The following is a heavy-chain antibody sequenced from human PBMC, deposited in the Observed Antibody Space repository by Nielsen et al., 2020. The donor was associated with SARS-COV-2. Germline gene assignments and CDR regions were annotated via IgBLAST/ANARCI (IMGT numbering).Heavy chain of an antibody. V-gene: IGHV3-30-3*01. Sequence: PGKGLEWVAVISYDGSNKYYADSVKGRFTISRDNSKNTLYLQMNSLRAEDTAVYYCAMGDYGDYDAGIDYWGQGTLVTVSS. CDR3: AMGDYGDYDAGIDY. J-gene: IGHJ4*02. D-gene: IGHD4-17*01. CDR2: ISYDGSNK.